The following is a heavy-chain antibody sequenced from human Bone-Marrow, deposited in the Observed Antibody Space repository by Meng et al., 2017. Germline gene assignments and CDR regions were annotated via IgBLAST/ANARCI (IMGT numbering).Heavy chain of an antibody. D-gene: IGHD4-17*01. CDR3: ARDFFYGDYDGGGFFDY. V-gene: IGHV3-21*01. J-gene: IGHJ4*02. CDR2: ISSSSSYI. Sequence: GGSLRLSCAASGFTFSSYSMNWVRQAPGKGLEWVSSISSSSSYIYYADSVKGRFTISRDNAKNSLYLQMNSLRAEDTAVYYCARDFFYGDYDGGGFFDYWGQGTLVTVSS. CDR1: GFTFSSYS.